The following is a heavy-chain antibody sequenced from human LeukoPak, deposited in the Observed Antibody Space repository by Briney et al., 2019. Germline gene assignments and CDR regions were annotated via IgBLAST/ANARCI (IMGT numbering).Heavy chain of an antibody. J-gene: IGHJ4*02. CDR2: IGVGGGRK. Sequence: PGGSLRLSCAASGFIVSSNFMSWVRQAPGKGLEWISYIGVGGGRKFYADSVKGRVTVSRDDAKNSVYLEMSSLRAEDTAVYYCARDANDYASPPDYWGQGTLVTVSS. D-gene: IGHD3-16*01. CDR3: ARDANDYASPPDY. CDR1: GFIVSSNF. V-gene: IGHV3-48*01.